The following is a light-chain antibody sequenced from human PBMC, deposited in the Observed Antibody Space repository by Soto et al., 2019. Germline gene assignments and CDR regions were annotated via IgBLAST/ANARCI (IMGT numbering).Light chain of an antibody. Sequence: DIQMTQSPSTLSASVGDRVTITCRASQDINNYLAWYQQQPGKVPEFLIHSASTLQPGVPSRFSGSGSGTDITLTISHLQPEDVANYYCQNYGSAPFTFGPGTKVDIK. CDR1: QDINNY. CDR2: SAS. CDR3: QNYGSAPFT. J-gene: IGKJ3*01. V-gene: IGKV1-27*01.